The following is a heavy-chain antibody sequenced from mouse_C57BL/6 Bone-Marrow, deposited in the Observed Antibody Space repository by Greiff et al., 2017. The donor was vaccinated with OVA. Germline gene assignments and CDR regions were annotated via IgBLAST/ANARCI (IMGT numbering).Heavy chain of an antibody. V-gene: IGHV1-55*01. CDR1: GYTFTSYW. D-gene: IGHD1-1*01. Sequence: QVQLQQPGAELVKPGASVKMSCKASGYTFTSYWITWVKQRPGQGLEWIGDIYPGSGSTNYNEKFKSKATLTVDTSSSTAYMQRSSLTSEDSAVYYCARCYYGSSYDLWYAMDYWGQGTSVTVSS. CDR2: IYPGSGST. J-gene: IGHJ4*01. CDR3: ARCYYGSSYDLWYAMDY.